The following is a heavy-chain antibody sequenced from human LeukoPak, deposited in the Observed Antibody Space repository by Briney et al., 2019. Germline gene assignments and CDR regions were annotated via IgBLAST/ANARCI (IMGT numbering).Heavy chain of an antibody. D-gene: IGHD3-3*01. CDR2: IYYSGSP. Sequence: SETLSLTRTVSGGPINSSIYYLRGIRQPPGKGLEGIGSIYYSGSPYYHPSLTSRVTISVDTSKNQFSLKLSSVTAAGTAVYYCARNFWSGLNWFDPWGQGTLVTVSS. CDR3: ARNFWSGLNWFDP. V-gene: IGHV4-39*01. CDR1: GGPINSSIYY. J-gene: IGHJ5*02.